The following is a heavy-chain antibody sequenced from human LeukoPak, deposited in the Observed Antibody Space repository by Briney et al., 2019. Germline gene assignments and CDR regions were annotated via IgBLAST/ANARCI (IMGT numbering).Heavy chain of an antibody. D-gene: IGHD3-16*01. Sequence: SETLSLTCTVSGGSISSSSYYWGWIRQPPGKGLEWIGEINHSGSTNYNPSLKSRVTISVDTSKNQFSLKLSSVTAADTAVYYCARVVITFGGVRGYYMDVWGKGTTVTVSS. CDR2: INHSGST. J-gene: IGHJ6*03. CDR3: ARVVITFGGVRGYYMDV. V-gene: IGHV4-39*07. CDR1: GGSISSSSYY.